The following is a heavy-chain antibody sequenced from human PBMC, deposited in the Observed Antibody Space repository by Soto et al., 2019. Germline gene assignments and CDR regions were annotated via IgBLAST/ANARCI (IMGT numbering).Heavy chain of an antibody. CDR2: ISAYNGNT. Sequence: ASVKVSCKASGYTFTSYGISWVRQAPGQGLEWMGWISAYNGNTNYAQKLRGRVTMTTDTSTSTAYMELRSLRSDDTAVYYCARDRYCSSTSCYNYYYYMDVWGKGTTVTVSS. CDR3: ARDRYCSSTSCYNYYYYMDV. V-gene: IGHV1-18*01. CDR1: GYTFTSYG. J-gene: IGHJ6*03. D-gene: IGHD2-2*02.